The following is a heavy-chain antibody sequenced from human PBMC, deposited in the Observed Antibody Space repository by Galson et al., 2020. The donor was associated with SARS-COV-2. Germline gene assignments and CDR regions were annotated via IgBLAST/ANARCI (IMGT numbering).Heavy chain of an antibody. CDR3: ARARPYYYGSGSFSYFDY. V-gene: IGHV3-13*01. J-gene: IGHJ4*02. CDR2: IDIAGDT. CDR1: GFTFDSYD. D-gene: IGHD3-10*01. Sequence: GESLKISCAASGFTFDSYDMHWVRQVTGKGLEWVSVIDIAGDTYYPGSVKGRFTISRESAKNSLYLQMNSLRAGDTAVYYCARARPYYYGSGSFSYFDYWGQGTPVTVSS.